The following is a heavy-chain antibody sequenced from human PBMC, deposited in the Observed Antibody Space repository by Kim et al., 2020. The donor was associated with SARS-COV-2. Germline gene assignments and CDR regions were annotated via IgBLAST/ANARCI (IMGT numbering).Heavy chain of an antibody. J-gene: IGHJ4*02. Sequence: TYARRFQGRVALTRDTSTSTVYMELSSLRSEDTAIYYGARADDQYFDYWGQGTLVSVSS. CDR3: ARADDQYFDY. V-gene: IGHV1-46*01. D-gene: IGHD3-3*01.